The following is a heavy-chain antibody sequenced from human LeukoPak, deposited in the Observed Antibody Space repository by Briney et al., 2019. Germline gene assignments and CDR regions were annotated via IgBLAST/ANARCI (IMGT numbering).Heavy chain of an antibody. CDR3: ASVGVRGSGSYYD. Sequence: SVKVSCKASGGTFSSYAISWVRQAPGQGLEWMGGIIPIFGTANYAQKFQGRVTITADESTSTAYMELSSLRSEDTAVYYCASVGVRGSGSYYDWGQGTLVTVSS. J-gene: IGHJ4*02. D-gene: IGHD1-26*01. CDR2: IIPIFGTA. CDR1: GGTFSSYA. V-gene: IGHV1-69*01.